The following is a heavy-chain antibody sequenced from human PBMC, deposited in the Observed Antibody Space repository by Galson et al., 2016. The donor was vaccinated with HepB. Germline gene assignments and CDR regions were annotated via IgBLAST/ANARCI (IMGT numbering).Heavy chain of an antibody. J-gene: IGHJ3*02. CDR2: INPSGST. CDR3: VGGYCSSTSCYKDAFGI. CDR1: GYTFTSYY. D-gene: IGHD2-2*02. Sequence: SVKVSCKASGYTFTSYYMHWVRQAPGQGLEWMGIINPSGSTSYAQRFQGRVTMTRETSTSTVYMELRSLTSEDTAVYFCVGGYCSSTSCYKDAFGIWGQGTMVTVSS. V-gene: IGHV1-46*03.